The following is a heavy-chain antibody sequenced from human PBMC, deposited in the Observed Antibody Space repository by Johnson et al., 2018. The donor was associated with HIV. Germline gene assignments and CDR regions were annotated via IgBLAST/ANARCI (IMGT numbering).Heavy chain of an antibody. CDR1: GFNVDADS. J-gene: IGHJ3*02. V-gene: IGHV3-30*02. Sequence: QVRLVESGGGVVRPGGSLRLSCAASGFNVDADSLSWVRQVPGKGLEWVAFIRYDASDKYYEDSVKGRFTVSRDNSKNTLYLQMNGLGPEDTAVYYCAKDGRDDLRAFDIWGQGTMVTVSS. CDR3: AKDGRDDLRAFDI. D-gene: IGHD5-24*01. CDR2: IRYDASDK.